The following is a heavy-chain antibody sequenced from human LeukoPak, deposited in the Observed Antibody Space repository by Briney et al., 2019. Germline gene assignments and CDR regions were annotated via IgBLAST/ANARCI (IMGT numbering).Heavy chain of an antibody. CDR1: GCTFSSYA. Sequence: GGSLTLSCAASGCTFSSYAMSWVRQAPGRGLEGVSAISGSGGSTYYADSVKGRFTISRDNSKNNLYLQMNSLRAEDTAVYYCAKDPGYYDSSCLGFDYWGQGTLFTVSS. J-gene: IGHJ4*02. V-gene: IGHV3-23*01. CDR2: ISGSGGST. D-gene: IGHD3-22*01. CDR3: AKDPGYYDSSCLGFDY.